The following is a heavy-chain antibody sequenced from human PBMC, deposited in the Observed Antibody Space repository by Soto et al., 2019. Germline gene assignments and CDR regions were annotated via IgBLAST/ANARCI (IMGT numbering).Heavy chain of an antibody. CDR2: ISGRGGST. D-gene: IGHD2-15*01. Sequence: GGSLRLSCAASGFTFSSYAMSWVRQAPGKGLEWVSAISGRGGSTYYADSVKGRFTISRDNSKNTLYLQMNSLGAEDTAVYYCAKVRYCSGGSCYYDAFDIWGQGTMVTVSS. CDR3: AKVRYCSGGSCYYDAFDI. CDR1: GFTFSSYA. J-gene: IGHJ3*02. V-gene: IGHV3-23*01.